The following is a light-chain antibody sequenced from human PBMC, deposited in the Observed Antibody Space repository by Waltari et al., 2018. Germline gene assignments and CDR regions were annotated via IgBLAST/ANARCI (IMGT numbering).Light chain of an antibody. Sequence: IVLTQSPGTASLSPGERVTLSCRASQSVGSSSLAWYQQKPGQAPRLVYRASRRATGIPDRFSGSGSGTDFSLTISRLEPEDFAVYYCQQHGTLPATFGQGTKVEIK. J-gene: IGKJ1*01. CDR2: RAS. CDR3: QQHGTLPAT. V-gene: IGKV3-20*01. CDR1: QSVGSSS.